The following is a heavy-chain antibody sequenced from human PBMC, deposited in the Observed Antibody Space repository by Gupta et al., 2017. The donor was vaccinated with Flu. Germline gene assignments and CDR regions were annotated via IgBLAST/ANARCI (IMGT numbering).Heavy chain of an antibody. CDR1: GFTFDDYA. CDR2: ISWNSGSI. Sequence: EVQLVESGGGLVQLGRSLRLSCAASGFTFDDYAMHWVRQAPGKGLEWVSGISWNSGSIGYADSVKGRFTISRDNAKNSLYLQMNSLRAEDTALYYCAKGLRREEPFDYWGQGTLVTVSS. D-gene: IGHD1-14*01. V-gene: IGHV3-9*01. CDR3: AKGLRREEPFDY. J-gene: IGHJ4*02.